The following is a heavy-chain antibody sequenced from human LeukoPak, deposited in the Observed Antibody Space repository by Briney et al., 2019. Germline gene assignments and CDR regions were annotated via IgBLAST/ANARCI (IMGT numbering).Heavy chain of an antibody. CDR2: ISYDGSNK. V-gene: IGHV3-30-3*01. CDR3: GSDVDTAMENEY. J-gene: IGHJ4*02. Sequence: GGSLRLSCAASGFTFSSYAMHWVRQAPGKGLEWVAVISYDGSNKYYADSVKGRFTISRDNSKNTLYLQMSSLRAEDTAVYYRGSDVDTAMENEYLGQGTLVTGS. D-gene: IGHD5-18*01. CDR1: GFTFSSYA.